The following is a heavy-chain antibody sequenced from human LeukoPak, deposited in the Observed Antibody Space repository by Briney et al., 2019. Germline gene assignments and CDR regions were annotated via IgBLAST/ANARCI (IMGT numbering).Heavy chain of an antibody. V-gene: IGHV3-30*04. CDR1: GFTLSTYT. Sequence: GGSLRLSCAASGFTLSTYTMHWVRQAPGKGLEWLAFISFDGKNKYYADSVKGRFTFSRDNSKNSLYLQMSSLRAEDTAAYYCARGDPIRGVITYDAFDIWGQGTMVTVSS. CDR2: ISFDGKNK. J-gene: IGHJ3*02. D-gene: IGHD3-10*01. CDR3: ARGDPIRGVITYDAFDI.